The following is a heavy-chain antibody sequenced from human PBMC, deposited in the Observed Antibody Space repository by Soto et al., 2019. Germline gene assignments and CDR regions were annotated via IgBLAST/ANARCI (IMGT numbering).Heavy chain of an antibody. CDR2: IYYSGST. CDR3: ARLDIGYGDYLFDY. CDR1: GGSISSYY. D-gene: IGHD4-17*01. V-gene: IGHV4-59*08. Sequence: SETLSLTCTVSGGSISSYYWSWIRQPPGKGLEWIGYIYYSGSTTSNPSLKSRVAIAVDTSKNQFSLKLSSVTAADTAVYYCARLDIGYGDYLFDYWGQGTLVTVSS. J-gene: IGHJ4*02.